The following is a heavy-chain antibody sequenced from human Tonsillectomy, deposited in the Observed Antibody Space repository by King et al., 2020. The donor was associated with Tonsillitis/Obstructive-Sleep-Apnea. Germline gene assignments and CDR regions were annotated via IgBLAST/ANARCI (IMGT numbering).Heavy chain of an antibody. Sequence: VQLQESGPGLVKPSETLSLTFTVSGGSISSSTYYWGWIRQPPGKGLELIGSIYYSGSTYSNPSLKCRVTISVDTSKNQFSRKLSSVTAAETAVYYWARMVVPAASLSRNWFDPWGQGTLVTVSS. J-gene: IGHJ5*02. V-gene: IGHV4-39*01. CDR1: GGSISSSTYY. CDR3: ARMVVPAASLSRNWFDP. D-gene: IGHD2-2*01. CDR2: IYYSGST.